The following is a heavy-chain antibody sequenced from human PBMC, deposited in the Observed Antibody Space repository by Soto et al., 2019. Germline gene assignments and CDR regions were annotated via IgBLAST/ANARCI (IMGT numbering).Heavy chain of an antibody. CDR3: TRGVVAATFYYYGMDV. J-gene: IGHJ6*02. CDR1: GFTFSSYA. V-gene: IGHV3-30-3*01. Sequence: QVQLVESWGGVVQPGRSLRLSCAASGFTFSSYAMHWVRQAPGRALEWVAVISYDGSNKYYADSVKGRFTISRDNSKNTLYLQMNSLRAEDTAVYYCTRGVVAATFYYYGMDVWGQGTTVTVSS. D-gene: IGHD2-15*01. CDR2: ISYDGSNK.